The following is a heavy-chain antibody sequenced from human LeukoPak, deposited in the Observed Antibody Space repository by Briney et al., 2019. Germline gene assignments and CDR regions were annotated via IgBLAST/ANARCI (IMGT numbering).Heavy chain of an antibody. V-gene: IGHV4-38-2*02. CDR1: GYSISSGYY. Sequence: SETLSLTCTVSGYSISSGYYWGWIRQPPGKGLEWIGSIYHSGSTYYNPSLKSRVTISVDTSKNQFSLKLSSVTAADTAVYYCARLDTAMVTPVDYWGQGTLVTVSS. J-gene: IGHJ4*02. CDR2: IYHSGST. CDR3: ARLDTAMVTPVDY. D-gene: IGHD5-18*01.